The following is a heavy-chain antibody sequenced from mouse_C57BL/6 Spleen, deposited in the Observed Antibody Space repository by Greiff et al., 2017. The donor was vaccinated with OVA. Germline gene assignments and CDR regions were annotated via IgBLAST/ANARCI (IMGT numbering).Heavy chain of an antibody. Sequence: QVQLQQPGAELVRPGSSVKLSCKASGYTFTSYWMHWVQQRPIQGLEWIGNIDPSDSETHYNQKFKDKATLTVDKSSSTAYMQLSSLTSEDSAVYYCGGGGYYGAWFAYWGQGTLVTVSA. CDR3: GGGGYYGAWFAY. V-gene: IGHV1-52*01. CDR2: IDPSDSET. J-gene: IGHJ3*01. CDR1: GYTFTSYW. D-gene: IGHD1-1*02.